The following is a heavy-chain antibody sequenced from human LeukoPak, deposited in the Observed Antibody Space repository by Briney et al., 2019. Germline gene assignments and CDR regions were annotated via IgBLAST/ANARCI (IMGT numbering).Heavy chain of an antibody. CDR3: ARDGYHKFDN. CDR2: ISYDGSNK. CDR1: GFTFSSYA. D-gene: IGHD2-2*01. J-gene: IGHJ4*02. V-gene: IGHV3-30*04. Sequence: GGSLRLSCAASGFTFSSYAMHWVRQAPGKGLEWVAVISYDGSNKYYADSVKGRFTISRDDSKNTLYLQMNSLRAEDTAVYYCARDGYHKFDNWGQGTLVTVSS.